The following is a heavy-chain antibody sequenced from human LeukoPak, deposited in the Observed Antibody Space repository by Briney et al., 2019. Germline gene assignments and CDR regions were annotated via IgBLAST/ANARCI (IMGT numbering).Heavy chain of an antibody. J-gene: IGHJ5*02. Sequence: GGSLRLSCAASGFTFSSYEMNWVRQAPGKGLEWVSTISNSGESTYYADSVKGRFTISRDNSKNTLFLQMNSLRAEDTAVYYCAKVDYYDSSGNYPNWFDPWGQGTLVTVSS. D-gene: IGHD3-22*01. CDR3: AKVDYYDSSGNYPNWFDP. CDR1: GFTFSSYE. CDR2: ISNSGEST. V-gene: IGHV3-23*01.